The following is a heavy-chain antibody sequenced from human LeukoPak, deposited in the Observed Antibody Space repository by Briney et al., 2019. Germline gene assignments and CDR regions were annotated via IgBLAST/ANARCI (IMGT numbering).Heavy chain of an antibody. D-gene: IGHD5-24*01. V-gene: IGHV3-15*01. Sequence: GGSLRLSCAASGFTFRNVWMSWVRQVPGKGLEWVGRIKSKTDGETTQYAAPVKGRFTISRDDSRNTLYLQMDSLTTEDTAVYYCSTVLNGDTDYWGRGALVTVSS. CDR3: STVLNGDTDY. J-gene: IGHJ4*02. CDR1: GFTFRNVW. CDR2: IKSKTDGETT.